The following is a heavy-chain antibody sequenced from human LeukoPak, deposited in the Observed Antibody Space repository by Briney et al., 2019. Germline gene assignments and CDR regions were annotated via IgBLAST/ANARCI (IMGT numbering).Heavy chain of an antibody. CDR3: AKGSRGSYDY. Sequence: GGSLRLSCAASGFTFNSYTMAWVRQAPEKGLEWVSSITDSGISTYYADSVKGRFTISRDNSKNTLYLQMNSLRAEDTAVYYCAKGSRGSYDYWGQGTLVTVSS. V-gene: IGHV3-23*01. D-gene: IGHD1-26*01. CDR1: GFTFNSYT. J-gene: IGHJ4*02. CDR2: ITDSGIST.